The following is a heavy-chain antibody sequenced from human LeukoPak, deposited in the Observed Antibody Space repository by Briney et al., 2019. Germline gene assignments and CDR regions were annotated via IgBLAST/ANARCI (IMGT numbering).Heavy chain of an antibody. Sequence: PSETLSLTCTVSGGSISSYYWTWIRQPPGKGLEYIGYIYYNGNTYHNPSLNIGVTMSVDTSKNQFSLKLSSVTAADTAVYYCARPSTYYYDSSGHGAFDIWGQGTMVTVSS. V-gene: IGHV4-59*08. CDR2: IYYNGNT. J-gene: IGHJ3*02. CDR3: ARPSTYYYDSSGHGAFDI. D-gene: IGHD3-22*01. CDR1: GGSISSYY.